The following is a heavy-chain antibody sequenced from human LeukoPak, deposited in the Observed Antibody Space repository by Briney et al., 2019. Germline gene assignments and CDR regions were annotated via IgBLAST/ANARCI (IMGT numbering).Heavy chain of an antibody. V-gene: IGHV3-74*01. Sequence: GGSLRLSCAASGLTFSSYWMRWVRQAPGKGLVWVSRINTDGSSTTYADSVKGRFTISRDNAENTLYLQMTSLRAEDTAVYYCARDGSGNYVYNWFDPWGQGTLVTVSS. CDR2: INTDGSST. J-gene: IGHJ5*02. CDR3: ARDGSGNYVYNWFDP. CDR1: GLTFSSYW. D-gene: IGHD3-10*01.